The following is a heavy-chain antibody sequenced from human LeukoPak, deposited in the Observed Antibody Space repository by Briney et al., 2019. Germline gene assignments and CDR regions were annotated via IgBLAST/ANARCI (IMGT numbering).Heavy chain of an antibody. V-gene: IGHV4-34*01. CDR3: ARGRLDYYGSGSAGWFDP. CDR2: INHSGST. J-gene: IGHJ5*02. D-gene: IGHD3-10*01. CDR1: GGSFSGYY. Sequence: SETLSLTCAVYGGSFSGYYWSWIRQPPGKGLEWIGEINHSGSTNYNPSLKSRVTISVGTSKNQFSLKLSSVTAADTAVYYCARGRLDYYGSGSAGWFDPWGQGTLVTVSS.